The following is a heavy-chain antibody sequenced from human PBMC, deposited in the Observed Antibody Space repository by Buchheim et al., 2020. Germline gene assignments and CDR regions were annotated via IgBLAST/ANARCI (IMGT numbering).Heavy chain of an antibody. CDR3: ARDSVGDSKVAAAGYDY. V-gene: IGHV1-46*01. J-gene: IGHJ4*02. CDR2: INPSGGST. D-gene: IGHD6-13*01. CDR1: GSTFTSSY. Sequence: QVQLVQSGAEVKKPGASVKVSCKASGSTFTSSYMHWVRQAPGHGLEGMGIINPSGGSTSYAPKFHGRVTMTRDPSPSPVTMELSSLRSEDTAVYYCARDSVGDSKVAAAGYDYWGQGTL.